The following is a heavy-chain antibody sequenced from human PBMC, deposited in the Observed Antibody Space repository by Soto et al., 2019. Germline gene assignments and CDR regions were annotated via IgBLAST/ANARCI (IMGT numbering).Heavy chain of an antibody. Sequence: QVQLVQSGAEVKKPGSSVKVSCKASGGTFSSYAISWVRQAPGQGLEWMGGIIPIFGTATYAQKFQGRVTITAHESTSTAYRELSSLRSEDTAVYYCARARERGYSYEFGAWGQGTLVTVSS. D-gene: IGHD5-18*01. CDR1: GGTFSSYA. V-gene: IGHV1-69*01. CDR3: ARARERGYSYEFGA. CDR2: IIPIFGTA. J-gene: IGHJ5*02.